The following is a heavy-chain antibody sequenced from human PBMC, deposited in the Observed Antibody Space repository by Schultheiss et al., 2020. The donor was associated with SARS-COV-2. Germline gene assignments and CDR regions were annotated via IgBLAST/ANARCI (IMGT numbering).Heavy chain of an antibody. J-gene: IGHJ6*02. CDR2: ISSSSSYI. D-gene: IGHD3-22*01. V-gene: IGHV3-21*01. CDR1: GFTFSSYS. Sequence: GESLKISCAASGFTFSSYSMNWVRQAPGKGLEWVSSISSSSSYIYYADSVKGRFTISRDNAKNSLYLQMNSLRAEDTAVYYCARKRGAHYYDSSGYLQDYYYGMDVWGQGTTVTVSS. CDR3: ARKRGAHYYDSSGYLQDYYYGMDV.